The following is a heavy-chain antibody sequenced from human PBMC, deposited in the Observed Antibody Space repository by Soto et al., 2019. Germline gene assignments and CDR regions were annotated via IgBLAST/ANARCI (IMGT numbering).Heavy chain of an antibody. V-gene: IGHV3-30*18. CDR3: VKERYAQLWLEDYGMDV. Sequence: VQLVESGGGVVQPGRSLRLSCAASGFTFSSYGIHWVRQAPGKGLEWVALISYDGTDKYYADSVKGRFTISRDNSKNTVYLEMSSLGPEDTAVYYCVKERYAQLWLEDYGMDVWGQGTTVTV. D-gene: IGHD5-18*01. CDR1: GFTFSSYG. J-gene: IGHJ6*02. CDR2: ISYDGTDK.